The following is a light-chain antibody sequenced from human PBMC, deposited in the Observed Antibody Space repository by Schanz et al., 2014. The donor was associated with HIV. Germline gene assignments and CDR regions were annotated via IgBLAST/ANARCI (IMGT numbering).Light chain of an antibody. Sequence: EIVLTQSPVTLSLSPGERVTLSCRASQNVYSNYLAWYQQKPGQAPRLVIYATSTRAAGIPDRFSGTGSGTDFTLTISRLEPEDFAVYFCQYFGNSGGTFGGGTKVEIK. CDR3: QYFGNSGGT. CDR2: ATS. CDR1: QNVYSNY. V-gene: IGKV3-20*01. J-gene: IGKJ4*01.